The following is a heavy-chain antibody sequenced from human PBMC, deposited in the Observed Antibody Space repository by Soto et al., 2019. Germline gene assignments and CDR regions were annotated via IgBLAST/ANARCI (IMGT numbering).Heavy chain of an antibody. CDR3: ARASHAGYSLDHDAFDI. D-gene: IGHD6-13*01. J-gene: IGHJ3*02. V-gene: IGHV3-21*01. CDR1: GFTFSSYS. Sequence: PGGSLRLSCAASGFTFSSYSMNWVRQAPGKGLEWVSSISSSSSYIYYADSVKGRFTISRDNAKNSLYLQMNSLRAEDTAVYYCARASHAGYSLDHDAFDIWGQGTMVTVSS. CDR2: ISSSSSYI.